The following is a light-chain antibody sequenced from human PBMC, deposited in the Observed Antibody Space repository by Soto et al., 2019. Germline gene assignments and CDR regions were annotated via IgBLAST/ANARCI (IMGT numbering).Light chain of an antibody. V-gene: IGKV3-11*01. CDR3: QQRSNWPSIT. J-gene: IGKJ5*01. Sequence: EIVLTHSPATLSLSPGEIATLSCRASQSVSNYLAWYQQKPGQAPRLLISDASNRATGIPGRFSGSGSGTDFTLTISSLEAEDSAVYYCQQRSNWPSITFGQGTRLEIK. CDR1: QSVSNY. CDR2: DAS.